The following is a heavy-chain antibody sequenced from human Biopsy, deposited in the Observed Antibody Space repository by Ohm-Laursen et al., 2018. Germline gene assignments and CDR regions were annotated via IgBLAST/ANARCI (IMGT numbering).Heavy chain of an antibody. CDR1: DGSINSYY. CDR2: IYYSGST. J-gene: IGHJ4*02. CDR3: ARDSSYGYDFDY. V-gene: IGHV4-59*01. D-gene: IGHD5-18*01. Sequence: TLSLTCTVSDGSINSYYWNWIRQPPGKRLEWIGNIYYSGSTNFNPSLKSRVTISVDTSKNQFSLKLSSVTAADTAVYFCARDSSYGYDFDYWGQGTLVAVSS.